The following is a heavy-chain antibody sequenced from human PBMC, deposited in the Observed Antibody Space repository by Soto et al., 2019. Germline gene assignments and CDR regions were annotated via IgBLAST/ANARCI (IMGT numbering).Heavy chain of an antibody. CDR3: AKGPWQTHHCFDP. CDR2: IGGDGIAT. J-gene: IGHJ5*02. CDR1: GFTFSNYA. Sequence: EVQVLESGGGLVQPGGSLRLSCAASGFTFSNYAMSWVRQAPGKGLEWVSAIGGDGIATYYADSVKGRFTISRDNSKNTLYLQMNSLRAEDTAVYCCAKGPWQTHHCFDPWGQGTLVTVSS. V-gene: IGHV3-23*01.